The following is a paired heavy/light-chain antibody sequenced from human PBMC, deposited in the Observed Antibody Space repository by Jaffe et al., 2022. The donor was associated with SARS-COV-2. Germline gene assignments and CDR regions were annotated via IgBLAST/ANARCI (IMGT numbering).Heavy chain of an antibody. J-gene: IGHJ6*02. CDR2: IYNRGNT. CDR3: ARGAVSRPGTYYFGMDV. V-gene: IGHV4-61*02. D-gene: IGHD1-1*01. CDR1: GDSIRSNSFY. Sequence: QVQLQESGPGLVKPSQTLSLTCTVSGDSIRSNSFYWSWIRQPAGKGLEWIGRIYNRGNTNFNPSLKSRVFIYADTSRNQFSLRLTSVTAADTAVYYCARGAVSRPGTYYFGMDVWGQGTTVTVSS.
Light chain of an antibody. CDR1: QDISSW. CDR3: QQAVDFPWT. J-gene: IGKJ1*01. V-gene: IGKV1-12*02. CDR2: SAS. Sequence: DIQMTQSPSSVSASVGDRVTIACRASQDISSWLAWYQLRPGKAPKLLIHSASTLQSGVPSRFSGSGSRTDFTLTISNLQPEDFATYYCQQAVDFPWTFGQGTKVEIK.